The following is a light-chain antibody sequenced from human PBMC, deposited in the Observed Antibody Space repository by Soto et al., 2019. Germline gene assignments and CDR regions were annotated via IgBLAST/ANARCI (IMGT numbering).Light chain of an antibody. V-gene: IGKV1-33*01. Sequence: DIQMTQSPSSLSASVGDRVTITCQASHYLGNSLSWSQQKPGKAPKLLISDASNLETGVPSRFSASASGTDFTFTISSLQPGDIATYYCQQYDSLPLTFGGGTKVDIK. J-gene: IGKJ4*01. CDR2: DAS. CDR1: HYLGNS. CDR3: QQYDSLPLT.